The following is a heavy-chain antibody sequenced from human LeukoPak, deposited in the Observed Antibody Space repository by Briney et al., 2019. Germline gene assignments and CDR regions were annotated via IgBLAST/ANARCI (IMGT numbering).Heavy chain of an antibody. CDR3: AGSNSLDYYYGMDV. CDR1: GFTFSSYA. D-gene: IGHD4-11*01. J-gene: IGHJ6*02. CDR2: IRQDGSEK. V-gene: IGHV3-7*01. Sequence: PGGSLRLSCAASGFTFSSYAMSWVRQAPGKGLEWVANIRQDGSEKYFVDSVKGRFTISRDNAKNSLYLQMNSLRAEDTAVYYCAGSNSLDYYYGMDVWGQGTTVTVSS.